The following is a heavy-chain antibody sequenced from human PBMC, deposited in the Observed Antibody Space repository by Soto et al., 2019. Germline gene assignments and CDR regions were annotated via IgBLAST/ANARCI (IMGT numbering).Heavy chain of an antibody. J-gene: IGHJ6*03. CDR2: IYYSGST. CDR1: GGSISSYY. CDR3: ARDLSRVNWNEGDNYYYMDV. D-gene: IGHD1-1*01. V-gene: IGHV4-59*01. Sequence: SETLSLTCTVSGGSISSYYWSWIRQPPGKGLEWIGYIYYSGSTNYNPSLKSRVTISVDTSKNQFSLKLSSVTAADTAMYYCARDLSRVNWNEGDNYYYMDVWGKGTTVTVSS.